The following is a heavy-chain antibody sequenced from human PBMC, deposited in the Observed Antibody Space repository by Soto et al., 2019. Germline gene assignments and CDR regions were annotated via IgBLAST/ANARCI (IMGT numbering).Heavy chain of an antibody. CDR2: IIPMLGRS. CDR3: APSYGWGSAHFAP. D-gene: IGHD3-10*01. J-gene: IGHJ5*02. CDR1: GDTFSRFT. Sequence: QVQLVQSGAEVTKPGASVTVSCTASGDTFSRFTFSWVRQAPGQGLEWMGRIIPMLGRSNSALMYQGRVTITADKPTNKGSMHRNSLRSDDTAVYYCAPSYGWGSAHFAPWGKGTRAPVS. V-gene: IGHV1-69*02.